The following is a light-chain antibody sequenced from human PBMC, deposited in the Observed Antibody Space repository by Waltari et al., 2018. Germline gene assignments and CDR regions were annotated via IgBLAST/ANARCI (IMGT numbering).Light chain of an antibody. V-gene: IGLV1-40*01. CDR2: AKS. CDR3: QSFDSSLGGYV. J-gene: IGLJ1*01. Sequence: QSVLTQPPSVSGAPGQRVTISCTGTSSNIGAAYDAHWYQQLPGTAPKLLIFAKSHRPSGLPDRFSGSKSGPAASLAIAGRQAEDEADYYCQSFDSSLGGYVFGTGTKVTVL. CDR1: SSNIGAAYD.